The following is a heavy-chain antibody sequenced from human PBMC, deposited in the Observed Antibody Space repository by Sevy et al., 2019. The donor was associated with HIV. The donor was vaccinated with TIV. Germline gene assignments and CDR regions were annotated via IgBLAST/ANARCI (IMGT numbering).Heavy chain of an antibody. Sequence: GESLKISCAASGFTFSSYAMHWVRQAPGKGLEWVAVISYDGSNKYYADSVKGRFTISRDNSKNTLYLQMNGLGAEDTAVYYCARDWVEGFLEWSQNSYYYGMDVWGQGTTVTVSS. J-gene: IGHJ6*02. D-gene: IGHD3-3*01. CDR2: ISYDGSNK. CDR3: ARDWVEGFLEWSQNSYYYGMDV. V-gene: IGHV3-30-3*01. CDR1: GFTFSSYA.